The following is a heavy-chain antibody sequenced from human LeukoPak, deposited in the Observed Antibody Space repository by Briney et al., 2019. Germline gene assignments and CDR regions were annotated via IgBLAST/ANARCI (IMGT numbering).Heavy chain of an antibody. D-gene: IGHD2-8*01. CDR2: VYYSGST. Sequence: SETLSLTCTVSGASISSPNYYWGWIRQAPGKGLEWIGSVYYSGSTYHSSSLKSRVTLSVDTSKKQFSLKLSSVTAADTAMYYCVRQSGEYRTNGICYLFDYWGQGILVTVSS. J-gene: IGHJ4*02. V-gene: IGHV4-39*01. CDR1: GASISSPNYY. CDR3: VRQSGEYRTNGICYLFDY.